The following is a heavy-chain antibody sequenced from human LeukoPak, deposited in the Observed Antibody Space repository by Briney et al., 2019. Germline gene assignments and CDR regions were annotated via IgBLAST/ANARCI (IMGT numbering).Heavy chain of an antibody. D-gene: IGHD3-22*01. CDR1: GFTFSSYW. J-gene: IGHJ4*02. CDR2: MKQDGSEK. V-gene: IGHV3-7*01. Sequence: GGSLRLSCAASGFTFSSYWMSWVRQAPGKGLEWVANMKQDGSEKYYVDSVKGRFTISRDNAKNSLYLQMNSLRAEDTAVYYCARDQGRRYYDSSGYTDYWGQGTLVTVSS. CDR3: ARDQGRRYYDSSGYTDY.